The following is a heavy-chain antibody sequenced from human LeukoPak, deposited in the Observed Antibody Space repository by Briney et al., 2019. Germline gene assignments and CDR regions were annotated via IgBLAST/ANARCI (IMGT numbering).Heavy chain of an antibody. V-gene: IGHV4-59*01. CDR1: GGSISSYY. CDR3: ARARRSSGRPDAFDI. CDR2: ISYSGTT. J-gene: IGHJ3*02. D-gene: IGHD6-25*01. Sequence: SETLSLTCTVSGGSISSYYWSWVRQPPGKELEWIGYISYSGTTNYNPSLKSRVTTSVDTSKNQFSLKLSPVTAADTAVYHCARARRSSGRPDAFDIWGQGTMVTVSS.